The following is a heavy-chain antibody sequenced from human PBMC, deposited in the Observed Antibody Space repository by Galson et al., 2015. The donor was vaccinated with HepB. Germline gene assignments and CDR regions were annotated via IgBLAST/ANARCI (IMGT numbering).Heavy chain of an antibody. CDR2: IYYSGST. CDR3: ARRSGQLVPLDY. CDR1: GGSISSSSYY. V-gene: IGHV4-39*01. J-gene: IGHJ4*02. Sequence: ETLSLTCTVSGGSISSSSYYWGWIRQPPGKGLGWIGSIYYSGSTYYNPPLKSRVTISVDTSKNQFSLKLSSVTAADTAVYYCARRSGQLVPLDYWGQGTLVTVSS. D-gene: IGHD6-13*01.